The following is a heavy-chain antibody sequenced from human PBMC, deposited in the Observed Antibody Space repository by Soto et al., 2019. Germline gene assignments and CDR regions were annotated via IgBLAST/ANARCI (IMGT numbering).Heavy chain of an antibody. V-gene: IGHV1-69*01. J-gene: IGHJ6*02. CDR1: GGTFSSYA. CDR2: IIPIFGTA. D-gene: IGHD5-18*01. Sequence: QVQLVQSGAEVQKPGSSVKVSCKASGGTFSSYAISWVRQAPGQGLEWMGGIIPIFGTANYAQKFQGRVTITADESTSTAYMELSSLRSEDTAVYYCARGLQDTAMVAATYYYGMDVWGQGTTVTVSS. CDR3: ARGLQDTAMVAATYYYGMDV.